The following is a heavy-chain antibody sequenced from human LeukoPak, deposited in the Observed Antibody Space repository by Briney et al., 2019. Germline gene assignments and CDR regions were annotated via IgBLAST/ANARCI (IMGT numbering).Heavy chain of an antibody. Sequence: SETLSLTCTVSGGSISSYYWSWIRQPAGKGLEWIGRIYTSGSTNYNPSLKSRVTISVDRSKNQFSLKLSSVTAADTAVYYCARGMGYSNYGGGRAYNWFDPWGQGTLVTVSS. J-gene: IGHJ5*02. CDR3: ARGMGYSNYGGGRAYNWFDP. D-gene: IGHD4-11*01. V-gene: IGHV4-4*07. CDR2: IYTSGST. CDR1: GGSISSYY.